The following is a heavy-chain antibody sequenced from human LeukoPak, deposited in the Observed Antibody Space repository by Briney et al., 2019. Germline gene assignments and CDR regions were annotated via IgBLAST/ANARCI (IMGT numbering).Heavy chain of an antibody. CDR2: IRYDGSDT. Sequence: GGSLRLSCAASEFTFRNYGMHWVRQAPGKGLEWVTFIRYDGSDTYYADSVKGRFTISRDNSKNILDLQMNSLKAEDTALYYCARALSSDSGWYYFDFWGQGTLVTVSS. CDR3: ARALSSDSGWYYFDF. CDR1: EFTFRNYG. J-gene: IGHJ4*02. V-gene: IGHV3-33*01. D-gene: IGHD6-19*01.